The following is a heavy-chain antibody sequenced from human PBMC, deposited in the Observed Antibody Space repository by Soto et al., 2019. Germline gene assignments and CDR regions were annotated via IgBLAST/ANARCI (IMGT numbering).Heavy chain of an antibody. D-gene: IGHD6-19*01. CDR2: INAGNGNT. J-gene: IGHJ3*02. Sequence: GASVKVSCKASGYTFTSYAMHWVRQAPGQRLEWMGWINAGNGNTKYSQKFQGRVTITRDTSASTAYMELSSLRSEDTAVYYCARRGGYSSGWDPGAFDIWGQGTMVTVSS. CDR1: GYTFTSYA. CDR3: ARRGGYSSGWDPGAFDI. V-gene: IGHV1-3*01.